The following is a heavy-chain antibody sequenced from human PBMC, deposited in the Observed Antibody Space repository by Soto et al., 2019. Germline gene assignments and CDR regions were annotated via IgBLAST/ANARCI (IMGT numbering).Heavy chain of an antibody. CDR1: GGTFSSYS. CDR2: IIPIFGTA. V-gene: IGHV1-69*13. J-gene: IGHJ4*02. Sequence: SVKVSCTASGGTFSSYSISWVLQAPVQGLEWMGGIIPIFGTANYAQKFQGRVTITADESTSTAYMELSSLRSEDTAVYYCARGPLYYDFWSGYYPSWGQGTLVTVSS. D-gene: IGHD3-3*01. CDR3: ARGPLYYDFWSGYYPS.